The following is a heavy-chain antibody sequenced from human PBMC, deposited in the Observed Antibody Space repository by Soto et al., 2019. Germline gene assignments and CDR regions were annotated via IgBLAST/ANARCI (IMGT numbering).Heavy chain of an antibody. CDR3: ARVLSSWYYYYGMDV. Sequence: ASVKVSCKASGYTFTSYAMHWVRQAPGQRLEWMGWINAVNGNTKYSQKFQGRVTITRDTSASTAYMELSSTRSEDTAVYYCARVLSSWYYYYGMDVWGQGTKVTVSS. CDR1: GYTFTSYA. V-gene: IGHV1-3*01. CDR2: INAVNGNT. D-gene: IGHD6-13*01. J-gene: IGHJ6*02.